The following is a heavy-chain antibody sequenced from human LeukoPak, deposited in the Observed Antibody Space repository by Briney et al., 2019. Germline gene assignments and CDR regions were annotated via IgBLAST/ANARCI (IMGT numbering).Heavy chain of an antibody. CDR1: GLTFRNYG. D-gene: IGHD2-15*01. Sequence: PGGSLRLSCAASGLTFRNYGMHWVRQAPGKGLEWVAVIWYDGSNKYYADSVKGRFTISRDNSKSTLCLQMNSLRAEDTAVYYCAKQLGYCSDGSCYFPYWGQGTLVTVSS. J-gene: IGHJ4*02. CDR2: IWYDGSNK. CDR3: AKQLGYCSDGSCYFPY. V-gene: IGHV3-33*06.